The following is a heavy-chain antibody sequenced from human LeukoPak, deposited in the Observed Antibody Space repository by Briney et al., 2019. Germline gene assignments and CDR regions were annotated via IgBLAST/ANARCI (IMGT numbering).Heavy chain of an antibody. CDR2: ISSSSGYT. V-gene: IGHV3-21*01. D-gene: IGHD3-22*01. J-gene: IGHJ5*02. CDR3: ARAVSSYYYDSSGYYP. Sequence: PGGSLRLSCAASGFTFSSYSMNWVRQAPGKGLEWVSSISSSSGYTYYADSVKGRFTISRDNAKNSLYLQMNSLRAEDTAVYYCARAVSSYYYDSSGYYPWGQGTLVTVSS. CDR1: GFTFSSYS.